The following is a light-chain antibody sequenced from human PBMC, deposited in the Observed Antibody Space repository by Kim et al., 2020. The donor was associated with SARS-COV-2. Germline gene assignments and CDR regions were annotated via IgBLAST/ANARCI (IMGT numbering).Light chain of an antibody. V-gene: IGLV3-21*04. CDR1: NIGSKS. J-gene: IGLJ2*01. CDR3: QVWDSSSDHLVV. Sequence: SYELTQPPSVSVAPGKTARITCGGNNIGSKSVHWYQQKPGQAPVLVIYYDSDRPSGIPERFSGSNSGNTATLTIGRVEAGDEADYYCQVWDSSSDHLVVFGGGTQLTVL. CDR2: YDS.